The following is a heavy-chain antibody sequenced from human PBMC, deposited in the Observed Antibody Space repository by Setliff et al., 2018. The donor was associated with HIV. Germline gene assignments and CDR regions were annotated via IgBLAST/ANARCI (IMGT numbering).Heavy chain of an antibody. V-gene: IGHV4-39*07. J-gene: IGHJ2*01. D-gene: IGHD5-18*01. CDR3: AKHPVDTAMVYWYFDL. Sequence: SETLSLTCTVSGGSISSSSYYWGWIRQPPGKGLEWIGSIYNSGTNYYNPSLKSRVTISIDTSKNQFSLKLSSVTAADTAVYYCAKHPVDTAMVYWYFDLWGRGTLVTVSS. CDR1: GGSISSSSYY. CDR2: IYNSGTN.